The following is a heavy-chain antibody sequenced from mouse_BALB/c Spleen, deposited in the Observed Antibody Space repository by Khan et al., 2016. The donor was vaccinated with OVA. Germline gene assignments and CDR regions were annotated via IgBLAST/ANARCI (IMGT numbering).Heavy chain of an antibody. Sequence: EVQLVESGGGLVKPGGSLKLSCAASGFTFSNYGVSWVRQTPEKRLEWVASISSGDTTYYPDSVKGRFTISRDNARNILYLQMSSRRSEDTVMYYCARDYWFAYWGQGTLVTVSA. V-gene: IGHV5-6-5*01. CDR1: GFTFSNYG. CDR2: ISSGDTT. CDR3: ARDYWFAY. J-gene: IGHJ3*01.